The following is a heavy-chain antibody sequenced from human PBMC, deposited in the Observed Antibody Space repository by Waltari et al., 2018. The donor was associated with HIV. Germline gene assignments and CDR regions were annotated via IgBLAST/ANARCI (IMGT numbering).Heavy chain of an antibody. J-gene: IGHJ6*02. V-gene: IGHV3-30*18. CDR2: ISYNGLNK. CDR1: GFNFRTSG. Sequence: QVQLEESGGRVVQPGRSLRLPCVASGFNFRTSGMHWVRQAPGKGLEWVAVISYNGLNKYYVDSVKGRFTISRDNSNSTLFLQMSSLRPDDTAVYYCAKDLVTRGFFYFYGMHVWGQGTTVTVSS. D-gene: IGHD2-15*01. CDR3: AKDLVTRGFFYFYGMHV.